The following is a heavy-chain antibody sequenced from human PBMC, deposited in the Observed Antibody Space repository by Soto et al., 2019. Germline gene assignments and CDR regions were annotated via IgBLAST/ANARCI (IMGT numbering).Heavy chain of an antibody. V-gene: IGHV1-69*12. Sequence: QVQLVQSGAEVKKIGSSVKVSCKASGGTFGIYAITWVRQAPGQGLEWMGGIIAFSDIVNYTQKLQGRVTITADESTNTAYMDLSSLRSEDTAVYYCARSLYSSSWYHSGNSYYYYGMDVWGQGTTVTVSS. CDR2: IIAFSDIV. D-gene: IGHD6-13*01. CDR3: ARSLYSSSWYHSGNSYYYYGMDV. CDR1: GGTFGIYA. J-gene: IGHJ6*02.